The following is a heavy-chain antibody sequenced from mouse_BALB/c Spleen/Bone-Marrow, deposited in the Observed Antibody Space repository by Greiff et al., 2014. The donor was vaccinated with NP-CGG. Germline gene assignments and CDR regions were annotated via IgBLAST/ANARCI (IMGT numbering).Heavy chain of an antibody. CDR1: GFSLTGYG. CDR2: IWGDGST. CDR3: ARDGGYGWFAY. Sequence: VHLVESGPGLVAPSQSLSITCTVPGFSLTGYGVNWVRQPPGKGLEWLGMIWGDGSTDYNSALKSRLSISKDNSKSQVFLKMNSPQTDDTARYYCARDGGYGWFAYWGQGTLVTVSA. J-gene: IGHJ3*01. V-gene: IGHV2-6-7*01. D-gene: IGHD2-2*01.